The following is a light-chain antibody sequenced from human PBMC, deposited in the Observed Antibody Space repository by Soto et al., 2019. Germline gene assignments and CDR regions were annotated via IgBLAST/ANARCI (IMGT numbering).Light chain of an antibody. J-gene: IGKJ1*01. CDR3: QQYVTSSPRT. V-gene: IGKV3-20*01. CDR1: QSLSSNS. CDR2: GAS. Sequence: IVLTQSPGNLSLSPGGGAAPSCRAIQSLSSNSLAWYQHKPGQAPRLLIYGASSKATGVPDRFYGTGSGTDFTLTITRLEPEDFAVYYCQQYVTSSPRTFGQGTKVDI.